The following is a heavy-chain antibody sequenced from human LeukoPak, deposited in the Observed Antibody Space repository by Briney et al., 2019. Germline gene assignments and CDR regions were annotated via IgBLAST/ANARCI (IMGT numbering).Heavy chain of an antibody. V-gene: IGHV3-53*01. Sequence: GGSLRLSCAASGFTFSSYWMHWVRQAPGKGLVWVSVIDSGYATTYADSVKGRFTISRDKSKNTVYLQMNSLRAEDTAVYHCARFSYGSFDHWGQGTLVTVSS. CDR2: IDSGYAT. J-gene: IGHJ5*02. CDR3: ARFSYGSFDH. D-gene: IGHD3-16*01. CDR1: GFTFSSYW.